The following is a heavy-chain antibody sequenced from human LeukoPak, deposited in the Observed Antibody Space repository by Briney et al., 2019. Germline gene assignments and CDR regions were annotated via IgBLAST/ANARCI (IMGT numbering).Heavy chain of an antibody. D-gene: IGHD5-12*01. V-gene: IGHV4-30-2*01. Sequence: PSQTLSLTCAVSGGSISRGGYSWSWIRQPPGKGLEWIGYIYHSGSTYYNPSLKSRVTISVDRSKNQFSLKLSSVTAADTAVYYCASVAHYYYYGMDVWGQGTTVTVSS. CDR3: ASVAHYYYYGMDV. CDR2: IYHSGST. J-gene: IGHJ6*02. CDR1: GGSISRGGYS.